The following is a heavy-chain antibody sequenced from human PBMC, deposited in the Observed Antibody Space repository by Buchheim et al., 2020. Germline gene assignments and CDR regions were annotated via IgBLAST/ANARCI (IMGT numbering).Heavy chain of an antibody. V-gene: IGHV3-7*01. Sequence: EVQLVESGGGLVQPGGSLRLSCAASGFTFSGYWMSWVRQAPGKGLEWVANINQDGNEKYYVDSVRGRFTISRDNAKNSLSLQMNSLRAEDTAVYYCARDWRVGYSTVTTLGYWGQGAL. D-gene: IGHD4-17*01. CDR2: INQDGNEK. J-gene: IGHJ4*02. CDR3: ARDWRVGYSTVTTLGY. CDR1: GFTFSGYW.